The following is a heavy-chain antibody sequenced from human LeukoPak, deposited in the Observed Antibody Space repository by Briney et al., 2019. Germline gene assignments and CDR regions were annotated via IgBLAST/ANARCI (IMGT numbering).Heavy chain of an antibody. D-gene: IGHD6-13*01. Sequence: SETLSLTCAVYGGSFSGYYWSWIRQPPGKGLEWIGEINHSGSTNYNPSLKSRVTISVDTSKNQFSLKLSSVTAADTAVYYCGILGTAAAGPYYYYYGMDVWGQGTTVTVSS. CDR1: GGSFSGYY. CDR2: INHSGST. J-gene: IGHJ6*02. V-gene: IGHV4-34*01. CDR3: GILGTAAAGPYYYYYGMDV.